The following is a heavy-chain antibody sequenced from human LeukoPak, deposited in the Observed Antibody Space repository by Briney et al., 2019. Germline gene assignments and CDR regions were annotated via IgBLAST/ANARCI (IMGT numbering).Heavy chain of an antibody. D-gene: IGHD3-16*01. Sequence: RPSETLSLTCAVYGGSFSGYYWSWIRQPPGKGLEWIGEINHSGSTNYNPSLKSQVTISVDTSKNQFSLKLSSVTAADTAVYYCARSDVYYFDYWGQGTLVTVSS. V-gene: IGHV4-34*01. CDR2: INHSGST. J-gene: IGHJ4*02. CDR1: GGSFSGYY. CDR3: ARSDVYYFDY.